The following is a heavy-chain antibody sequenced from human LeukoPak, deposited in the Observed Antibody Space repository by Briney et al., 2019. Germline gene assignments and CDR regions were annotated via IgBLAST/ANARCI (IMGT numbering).Heavy chain of an antibody. V-gene: IGHV3-21*01. CDR2: ISSSGSYI. J-gene: IGHJ3*02. Sequence: GGSLRLSCAASGFTFRVYSMNWVRQAPGKGLEWVSSISSSGSYIYYADSVKGRFTISRDNAENSLYLQMNSLRAEDTAVYYCARVRGGSGRSYAADAFDIWGQGTMVTVSS. CDR1: GFTFRVYS. CDR3: ARVRGGSGRSYAADAFDI. D-gene: IGHD1-26*01.